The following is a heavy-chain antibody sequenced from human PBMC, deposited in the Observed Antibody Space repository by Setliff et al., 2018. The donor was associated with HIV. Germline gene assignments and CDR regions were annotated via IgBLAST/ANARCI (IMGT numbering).Heavy chain of an antibody. J-gene: IGHJ4*02. CDR3: ARDDSGPPAFDQ. V-gene: IGHV3-9*01. D-gene: IGHD1-26*01. CDR1: GFSFSNFA. CDR2: ISWNSDII. Sequence: SLRLSCEGSGFSFSNFAMHWVRQAPGRGLEWVSGISWNSDIIGYADSVKGRFTISRDNAKNTVYLQMNSLRADDTAVYFCARDDSGPPAFDQWGQGTLVTVSS.